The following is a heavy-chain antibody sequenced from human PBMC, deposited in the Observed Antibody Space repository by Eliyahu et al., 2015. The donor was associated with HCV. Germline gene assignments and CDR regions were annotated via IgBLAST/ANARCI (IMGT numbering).Heavy chain of an antibody. CDR3: ASGGGGIAVAGTGGWFDP. CDR2: IHYSGXT. Sequence: QVQLQESGPGLVKPSETLSLTCTVSXGSIXTYYWSWIRQPPGKGXEWIGYIHYSGXTNYXPXLKSRVTISLXTSKNQFSLKLTSVTAADTAVYFCASGGGGIAVAGTGGWFDPWGQGTLVTVSS. D-gene: IGHD6-19*01. CDR1: XGSIXTYY. V-gene: IGHV4-59*01. J-gene: IGHJ5*02.